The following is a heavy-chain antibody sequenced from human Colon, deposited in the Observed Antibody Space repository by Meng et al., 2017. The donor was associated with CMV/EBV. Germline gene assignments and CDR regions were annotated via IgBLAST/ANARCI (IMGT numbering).Heavy chain of an antibody. CDR3: ARDSNDYSDYAHWFDA. D-gene: IGHD4-11*01. Sequence: GFNSSSFGMNWVRQAPGKGLEWVSSISTISGFMYYADSVRGRFTISRDNAKNSVYLQMNSLRAEDTAVYYCARDSNDYSDYAHWFDAWGQGTLVTVSS. CDR2: ISTISGFM. CDR1: GFNSSSFG. V-gene: IGHV3-21*01. J-gene: IGHJ5*02.